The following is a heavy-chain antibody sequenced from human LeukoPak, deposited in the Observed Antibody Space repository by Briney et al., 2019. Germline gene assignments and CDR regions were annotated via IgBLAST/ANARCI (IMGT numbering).Heavy chain of an antibody. V-gene: IGHV3-23*01. Sequence: GGSLRLSCAASGFTFSSYAMSWVRQAPGKGLEWVSAISGSGGSTYYADSVKGRFTISRDNSKNTLYLQMNSLRAEDTAVYYCAKDQIQVVASYYFDYWGQGTLVTVSS. CDR3: AKDQIQVVASYYFDY. CDR2: ISGSGGST. CDR1: GFTFSSYA. J-gene: IGHJ4*02. D-gene: IGHD2-2*01.